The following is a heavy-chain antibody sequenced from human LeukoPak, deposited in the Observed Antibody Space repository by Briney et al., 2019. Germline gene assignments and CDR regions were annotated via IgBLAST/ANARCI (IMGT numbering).Heavy chain of an antibody. V-gene: IGHV1-2*06. CDR3: ARAKAGPYDSTAFYP. CDR2: ITPNSGDT. D-gene: IGHD3-22*01. J-gene: IGHJ5*02. Sequence: ASVKVSCKASGYTFTGFYIHWVRQAPGQGLEWMGRITPNSGDTNYAQMFQGRVSMTRDTSISTAYMELSSLRSDDTAVYYCARAKAGPYDSTAFYPWGQGTLVTVSS. CDR1: GYTFTGFY.